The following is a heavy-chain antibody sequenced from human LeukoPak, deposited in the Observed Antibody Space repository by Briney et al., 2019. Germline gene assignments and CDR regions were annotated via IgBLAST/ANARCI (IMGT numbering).Heavy chain of an antibody. Sequence: GGSLRLSCAASGFTFSSYAMSWVRQAPGKGLEWVGRIKSKTDGGTTDYAAPVKGRFTISRDDSKNTLYLQMNSLKTEDTAVYYCTTSKYNWNYYFDYWGQGTLVTVSS. V-gene: IGHV3-15*01. D-gene: IGHD1-7*01. CDR2: IKSKTDGGTT. CDR1: GFTFSSYA. J-gene: IGHJ4*02. CDR3: TTSKYNWNYYFDY.